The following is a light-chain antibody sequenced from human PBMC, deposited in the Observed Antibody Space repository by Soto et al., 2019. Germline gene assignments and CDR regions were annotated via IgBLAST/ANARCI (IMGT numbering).Light chain of an antibody. V-gene: IGKV3-20*01. CDR1: QSVSSRH. CDR3: QQYDNSPRYT. CDR2: GTS. Sequence: EIVLTQSPGTLSLSPGERATLYCRASQSVSSRHLAWYQQKPGQAPRLLIYGTSSRATGVPDRFSGSGSGTDFALTISRLEPEDFAVYYCQQYDNSPRYTFGQGTNLEIK. J-gene: IGKJ2*01.